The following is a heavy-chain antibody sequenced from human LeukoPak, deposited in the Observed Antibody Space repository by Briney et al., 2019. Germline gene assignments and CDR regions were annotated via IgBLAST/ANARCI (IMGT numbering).Heavy chain of an antibody. CDR1: GCSISSSSYY. CDR3: ARGGPGLYDFWSGYYTGGDWFDP. V-gene: IGHV4-39*07. CDR2: IDHSGST. Sequence: SETLSLTCTVSGCSISSSSYYWGWIRQPPGKGLEGVGSIDHSGSTNFNPSLKSRVTISVDKSKKQFSLKLSSVTAADTAVYYCARGGPGLYDFWSGYYTGGDWFDPWGQGTLVTVSS. J-gene: IGHJ5*02. D-gene: IGHD3-3*01.